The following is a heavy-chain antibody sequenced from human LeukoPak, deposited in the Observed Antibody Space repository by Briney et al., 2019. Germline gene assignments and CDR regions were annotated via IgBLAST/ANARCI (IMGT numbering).Heavy chain of an antibody. J-gene: IGHJ2*01. CDR1: GGSISSYY. CDR2: IYYSGST. CDR3: ARDSSSSSTWYFDL. D-gene: IGHD6-6*01. Sequence: PSETLSLTCTVSGGSISSYYWSWIRQPPGKGLEWIGYIYYSGSTYYNPSLKSRVTISVDTSKNQFSLKLSSVTAADTAVYYCARDSSSSSTWYFDLWGRGTLVTVSS. V-gene: IGHV4-59*12.